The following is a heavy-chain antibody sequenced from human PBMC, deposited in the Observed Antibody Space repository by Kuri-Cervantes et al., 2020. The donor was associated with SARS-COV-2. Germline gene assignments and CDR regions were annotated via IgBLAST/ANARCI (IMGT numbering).Heavy chain of an antibody. CDR2: ISSSSSYI. J-gene: IGHJ3*02. V-gene: IGHV3-21*01. CDR1: GFTFSSYS. Sequence: GGSLRLSCAASGFTFSSYSMNWVRQAPGKGLEWLSSISSSSSYIYYADSVKGRFTISRDNAENSLYLQMNNLRAEDTAVYYCATVMYSSSRNKYAFGIWGQGTMVTVSS. CDR3: ATVMYSSSRNKYAFGI. D-gene: IGHD6-13*01.